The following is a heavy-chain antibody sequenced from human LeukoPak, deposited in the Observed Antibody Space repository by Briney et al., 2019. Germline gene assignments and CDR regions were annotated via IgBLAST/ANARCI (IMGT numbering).Heavy chain of an antibody. CDR1: GFTFSTYA. V-gene: IGHV3-23*01. J-gene: IGHJ1*01. CDR3: VREYYYGSGSYKYFQY. CDR2: ISGSGGST. D-gene: IGHD3-10*01. Sequence: GGSLRLSCAASGFTFSTYAMSWVRQAPGKGLEWVSGISGSGGSTYYADSVKGRFTMSRDNSKNTLNLQMDSLRAEDTAAYYCVREYYYGSGSYKYFQYWGQGTLVTVSS.